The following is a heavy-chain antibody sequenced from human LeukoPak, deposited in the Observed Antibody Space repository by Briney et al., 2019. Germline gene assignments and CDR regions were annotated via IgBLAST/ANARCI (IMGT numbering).Heavy chain of an antibody. Sequence: GGSLRRYCSAYGFTFSNYGIKRVRPAPGKGLEWVSFISSSSTNIYYANSVKGRFTISRDNAKDSLYLQMNSLRAEDTAIYYCARSQAYPYCSSTSCYQDNWFDPWGQGTLVTVSS. J-gene: IGHJ5*02. CDR3: ARSQAYPYCSSTSCYQDNWFDP. D-gene: IGHD2-2*01. CDR1: GFTFSNYG. V-gene: IGHV3-21*01. CDR2: ISSSSTNI.